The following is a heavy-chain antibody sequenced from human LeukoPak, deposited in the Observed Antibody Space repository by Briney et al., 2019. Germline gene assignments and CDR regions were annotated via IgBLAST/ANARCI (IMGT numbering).Heavy chain of an antibody. V-gene: IGHV4-59*01. CDR2: IYYSGST. Sequence: PSETLPLTCTVSGGSIGSYYWSWIRQPPGKGLEWIGYIYYSGSTNYNPSLKSRVTISVDTSKNQFSLKLSSVTAADTAVYYCATSIYYYYMDVWGKGTTVTVSS. D-gene: IGHD6-6*01. CDR1: GGSIGSYY. CDR3: ATSIYYYYMDV. J-gene: IGHJ6*03.